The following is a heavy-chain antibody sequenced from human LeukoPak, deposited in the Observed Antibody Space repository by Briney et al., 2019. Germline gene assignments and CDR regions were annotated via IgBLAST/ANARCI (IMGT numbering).Heavy chain of an antibody. D-gene: IGHD6-6*01. J-gene: IGHJ4*02. CDR1: GYSISSGYY. Sequence: SETLSLTXAVSGYSISSGYYWGWIRQPPGKGLECIGSIYHSGSTYYNPSLKSRVTISVDTSKNQFSLKLSSVTAADTAVYYCARGGSSSSSYGVDYWGQGTLVTVSS. CDR2: IYHSGST. CDR3: ARGGSSSSSYGVDY. V-gene: IGHV4-38-2*01.